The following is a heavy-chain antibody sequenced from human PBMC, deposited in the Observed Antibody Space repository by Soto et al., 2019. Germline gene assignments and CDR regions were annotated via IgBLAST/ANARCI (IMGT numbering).Heavy chain of an antibody. Sequence: SVKVSCKASGGTFSSYAISWVRQAPGQGLEWMGGIIPIFGTANYAQKFQGRVTITADESTSTAYTELSSLRSEGTAVYYCARHYVSDCSSTSCSYNWFDPWGQGTLVTVSS. D-gene: IGHD2-2*01. CDR3: ARHYVSDCSSTSCSYNWFDP. J-gene: IGHJ5*02. CDR1: GGTFSSYA. V-gene: IGHV1-69*13. CDR2: IIPIFGTA.